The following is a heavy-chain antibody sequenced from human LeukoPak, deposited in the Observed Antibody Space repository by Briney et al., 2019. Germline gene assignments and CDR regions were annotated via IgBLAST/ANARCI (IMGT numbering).Heavy chain of an antibody. J-gene: IGHJ3*01. V-gene: IGHV1-18*01. CDR2: ISASNGNT. Sequence: ASVKVSCKASGYTFTNYGITWMRQTPGQGLEWMGWISASNGNTNYAQRFQGRIPMTTDTSTSTVYMELGSLTSDDTAVYYCARNYYGSRSSDAFDVWGQGASVVVSS. D-gene: IGHD3-10*01. CDR3: ARNYYGSRSSDAFDV. CDR1: GYTFTNYG.